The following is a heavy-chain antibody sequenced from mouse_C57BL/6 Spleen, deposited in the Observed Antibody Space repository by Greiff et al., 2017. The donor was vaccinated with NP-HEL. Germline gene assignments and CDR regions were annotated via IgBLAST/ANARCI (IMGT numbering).Heavy chain of an antibody. CDR1: GYSFTGYF. V-gene: IGHV1-20*01. D-gene: IGHD1-1*01. J-gene: IGHJ2*01. Sequence: SGPELVKPGDSVKISCKASGYSFTGYFMNWVMQSHGKSLEWIGRINPYNGDTFYNQKFKGKATLTVDKSSSTAHMELRSLTSEDSAVYYCARSAAIYYGSSYFDYWGQGTTLTVSS. CDR2: INPYNGDT. CDR3: ARSAAIYYGSSYFDY.